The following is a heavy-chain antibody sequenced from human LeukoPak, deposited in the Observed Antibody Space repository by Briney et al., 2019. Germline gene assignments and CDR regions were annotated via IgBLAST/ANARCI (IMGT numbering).Heavy chain of an antibody. CDR3: ARAVVVPAAIGGPAFFDY. Sequence: PSETLSLTCTVSGGSISSYYWSWIRQPPGKGLEWIGYIYYSGSTNYNPSLKSRVTISVDTSKNQFSLKLSSVTAADTAVYYCARAVVVPAAIGGPAFFDYWGQGTLVTVSS. CDR1: GGSISSYY. J-gene: IGHJ4*02. D-gene: IGHD2-2*01. V-gene: IGHV4-59*01. CDR2: IYYSGST.